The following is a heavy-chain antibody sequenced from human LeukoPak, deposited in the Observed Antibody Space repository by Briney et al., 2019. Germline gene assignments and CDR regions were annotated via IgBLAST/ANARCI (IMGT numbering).Heavy chain of an antibody. Sequence: SQTLSLTCTVSGGSISSGSYYWSWIRQPAGKGLEWIGRIYTSGSTNYNPSLKSRVTISVDTSKNQFSLKLSSVTAADTAVYYCVRDPPEYSSTGGDAFDIWGQGTMVTVSS. D-gene: IGHD6-13*01. J-gene: IGHJ3*02. CDR3: VRDPPEYSSTGGDAFDI. CDR1: GGSISSGSYY. CDR2: IYTSGST. V-gene: IGHV4-61*02.